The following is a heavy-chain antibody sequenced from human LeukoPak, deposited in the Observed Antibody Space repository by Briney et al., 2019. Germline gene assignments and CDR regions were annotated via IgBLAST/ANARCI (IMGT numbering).Heavy chain of an antibody. CDR1: GGSISSSSYY. CDR3: ARRAFGPPMIARFRGAFDI. D-gene: IGHD3-22*01. V-gene: IGHV4-39*01. J-gene: IGHJ3*02. CDR2: IYYSGST. Sequence: PSETLSLTCTVSGGSISSSSYYWGWIRQPPGKGLEWIGSIYYSGSTYYNPSLKSRVTISVDTSKNQFSLKLSSVTAADTAVYYCARRAFGPPMIARFRGAFDIWGQGTMVTVSS.